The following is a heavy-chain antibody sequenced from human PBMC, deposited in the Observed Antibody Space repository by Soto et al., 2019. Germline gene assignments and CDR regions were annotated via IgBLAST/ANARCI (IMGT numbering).Heavy chain of an antibody. V-gene: IGHV3-23*01. J-gene: IGHJ6*02. CDR2: ISGSGGST. CDR1: GFTLSSYA. D-gene: IGHD2-2*02. CDR3: AKVARCSSTSCYRGGYYYYGMDV. Sequence: PGGSLRLSCAASGFTLSSYAMSWVRQAPGKGLEWVSAISGSGGSTYYADSVKGRFTISRDNSKNTLYLQMNSLRAEDTAVYYCAKVARCSSTSCYRGGYYYYGMDVWGQGTTVTVSS.